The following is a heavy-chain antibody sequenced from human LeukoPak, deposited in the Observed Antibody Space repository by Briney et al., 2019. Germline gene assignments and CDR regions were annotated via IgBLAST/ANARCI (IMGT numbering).Heavy chain of an antibody. CDR3: ARWVADRARYYFDY. J-gene: IGHJ4*02. D-gene: IGHD3-10*01. CDR2: IYYSGST. V-gene: IGHV4-59*01. CDR1: GDSFSSYY. Sequence: SETLSLTCTVSGDSFSSYYWNWIRQPPGKGLEWIGYIYYSGSTNYNPSLKNRVTISVDTSKNQFSLKLSSVTAAGTVVYYWARWVADRARYYFDYWGQGTLVTVSS.